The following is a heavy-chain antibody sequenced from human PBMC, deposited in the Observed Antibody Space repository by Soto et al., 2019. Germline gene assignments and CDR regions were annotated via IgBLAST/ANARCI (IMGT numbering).Heavy chain of an antibody. CDR2: ISWNSGSI. Sequence: GGSLRLSCAASGFTFDDYAMHWVRQAPGKGLEWVSGISWNSGSIGYADSVKGRFTISRDNAKNSLYLQMNSLRAEDTALYYCAKDAAAAGYNWFDPWGQGTLVTVSS. J-gene: IGHJ5*02. D-gene: IGHD6-13*01. CDR1: GFTFDDYA. V-gene: IGHV3-9*01. CDR3: AKDAAAAGYNWFDP.